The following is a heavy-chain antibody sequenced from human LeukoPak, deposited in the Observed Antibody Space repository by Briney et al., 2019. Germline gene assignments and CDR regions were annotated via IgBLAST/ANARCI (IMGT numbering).Heavy chain of an antibody. J-gene: IGHJ4*02. D-gene: IGHD2-2*02. CDR2: INHSVST. Sequence: PSETLSHTCAVYGGSLCGYYCSWIRQPPGHRLERLGEINHSVSTNYNPSLKSRVTISVDTSNNQFSLKLSSVTAADTAVYYCASTGTGVVPAAIGYWGQGTLVTVSS. CDR1: GGSLCGYY. CDR3: ASTGTGVVPAAIGY. V-gene: IGHV4-34*01.